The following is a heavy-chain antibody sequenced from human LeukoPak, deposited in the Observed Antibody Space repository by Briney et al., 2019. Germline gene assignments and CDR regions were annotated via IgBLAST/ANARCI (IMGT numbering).Heavy chain of an antibody. CDR3: TGACSSTSCYDDYYYYYYMDV. J-gene: IGHJ6*03. Sequence: GSLRLSCTASGFTFGDYAMSWVRQAPGKGLEWVGFIRSKAYGGTTEYAASVKGRFTISRDDSKSIAYLQMNSLKTEDTAVYYCTGACSSTSCYDDYYYYYYMDVWGKGTTVTISS. V-gene: IGHV3-49*04. CDR2: IRSKAYGGTT. D-gene: IGHD2-2*01. CDR1: GFTFGDYA.